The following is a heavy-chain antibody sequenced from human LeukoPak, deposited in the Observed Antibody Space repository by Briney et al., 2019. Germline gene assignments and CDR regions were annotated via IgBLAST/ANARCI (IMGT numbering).Heavy chain of an antibody. CDR3: AKSPSLRRTTYFDY. J-gene: IGHJ4*02. CDR1: GFTFSSYA. D-gene: IGHD4-17*01. CDR2: ISGSGGST. V-gene: IGHV3-23*01. Sequence: AGGSLRLSCAASGFTFSSYAMSWVRQAPGKRLEWVSAISGSGGSTYYADSVKGRFTISRDNSKNTLYLQMNSLRAEDTAVYYCAKSPSLRRTTYFDYWGQGTLVTVSS.